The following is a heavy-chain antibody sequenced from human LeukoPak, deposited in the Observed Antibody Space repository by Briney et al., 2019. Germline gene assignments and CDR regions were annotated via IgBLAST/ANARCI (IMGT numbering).Heavy chain of an antibody. CDR1: GFTFSSYE. J-gene: IGHJ6*04. CDR3: ARGGFLRYFVRKHYYGMDV. V-gene: IGHV3-48*03. Sequence: GGSLRLSCAASGFTFSSYEMNWVRQAPGKGLEWVSYISGSGSTIYYADSVKGRFTISRDNAKNSLYLQMNSLRAEDTAVYYCARGGFLRYFVRKHYYGMDVWGKGTTVTVSS. CDR2: ISGSGSTI. D-gene: IGHD3-9*01.